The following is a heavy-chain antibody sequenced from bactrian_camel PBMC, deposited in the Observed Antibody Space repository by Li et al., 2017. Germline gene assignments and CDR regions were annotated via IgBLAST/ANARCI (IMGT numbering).Heavy chain of an antibody. V-gene: IGHV3S10*01. D-gene: IGHD3*01. CDR1: GFTFSSAH. Sequence: VQLVESGGGLVQPGGSLRLSCATSGFTFSSAHMDWVRQAPGKGLEWVSSCSADGDIRYYVDTLKGRVTVSRDNAKNTVWLQMDSLSSEDTALYYCVTGGVEGIHLNWGQGTQVTVS. CDR2: CSADGDIR. J-gene: IGHJ4*01. CDR3: VTGGVEGIHLN.